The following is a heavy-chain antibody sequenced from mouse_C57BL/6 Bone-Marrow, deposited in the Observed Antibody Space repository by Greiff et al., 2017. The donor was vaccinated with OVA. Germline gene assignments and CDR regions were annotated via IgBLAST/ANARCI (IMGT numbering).Heavy chain of an antibody. CDR3: ARTYYGIAMDY. CDR2: INPNNGGT. Sequence: VQLQQSGPELVKPGASVKLSCKASGYTFTDYYMNWVKQSHGKSLEWIGDINPNNGGTSYNQKFKGKATLTVDKSSSTAYMELRSLTAEDSAGYYCARTYYGIAMDYWGQGTSVTVSS. J-gene: IGHJ4*01. V-gene: IGHV1-26*01. D-gene: IGHD2-10*01. CDR1: GYTFTDYY.